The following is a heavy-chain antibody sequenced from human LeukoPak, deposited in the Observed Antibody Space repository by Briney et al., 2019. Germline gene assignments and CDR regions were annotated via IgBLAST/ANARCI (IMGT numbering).Heavy chain of an antibody. Sequence: GGSLRLSCAASGFTFDDYAMHWVRQAPGKGLEWVSGISWNSGSIGYADSVKGRFTISRDNAKNSLYLQMNSLRAEDMALYYCAKANYYDSSGYYPGGAFDTWGQGTVVTVSS. CDR3: AKANYYDSSGYYPGGAFDT. D-gene: IGHD3-22*01. CDR1: GFTFDDYA. J-gene: IGHJ3*02. CDR2: ISWNSGSI. V-gene: IGHV3-9*03.